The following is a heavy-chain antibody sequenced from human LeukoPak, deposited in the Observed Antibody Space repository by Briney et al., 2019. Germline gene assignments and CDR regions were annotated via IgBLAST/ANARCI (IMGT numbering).Heavy chain of an antibody. CDR1: GGSISSSSYY. D-gene: IGHD3-10*01. CDR3: ATRPGDYYGSGSESDY. V-gene: IGHV4-39*07. CDR2: IYYSGST. Sequence: PSETLSLTCTVSGGSISSSSYYWGWIRQPPGKGLEWIGSIYYSGSTYYNPSLKSRVTISVDTSKNQFSLKLSSVTAADTAVYYCATRPGDYYGSGSESDYWGQGTLVTVSS. J-gene: IGHJ4*02.